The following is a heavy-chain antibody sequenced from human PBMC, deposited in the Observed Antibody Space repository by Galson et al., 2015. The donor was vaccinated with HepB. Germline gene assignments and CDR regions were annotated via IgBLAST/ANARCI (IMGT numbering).Heavy chain of an antibody. CDR3: ARDSTTMIVVVSHYVPDV. CDR2: TWHDGSNS. J-gene: IGHJ6*02. V-gene: IGHV3-33*08. Sequence: SLRLSCAASGFTFSRYGMHWVRQVPGKGLEWVALTWHDGSNSFYAASVKGRFTIARDNSQNTLYLHMTNLRAEDTALYYCARDSTTMIVVVSHYVPDVWGQGTTVTVSS. CDR1: GFTFSRYG. D-gene: IGHD3-22*01.